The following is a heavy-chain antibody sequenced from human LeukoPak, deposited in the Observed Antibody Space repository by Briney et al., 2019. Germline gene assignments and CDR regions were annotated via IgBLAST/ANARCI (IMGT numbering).Heavy chain of an antibody. CDR1: GFTFSTYS. CDR2: ITNSANSI. Sequence: GGSLRLSCEASGFTFSTYSMNWVRQAPGKGLEWVSYITNSANSITYADSVKGRFTISRDNAKNSLFLQMSSLKDEDTAVYHCASDLHYAFDIWGQGKMVTVSS. V-gene: IGHV3-48*02. J-gene: IGHJ3*02. CDR3: ASDLHYAFDI.